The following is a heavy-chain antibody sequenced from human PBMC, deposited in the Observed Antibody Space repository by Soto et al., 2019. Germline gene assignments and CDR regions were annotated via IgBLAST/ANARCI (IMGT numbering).Heavy chain of an antibody. V-gene: IGHV1-3*01. CDR2: INAGNGNT. D-gene: IGHD6-19*01. CDR3: ARGRQWLDHHGDY. Sequence: QVQLVQSGAEVKKPGASVKVSCKASGYTFTSYAMHWVRQAPGQRLEWMGWINAGNGNTKYSQKFQGRVTITRDTSASTAYMELSSLRSEDTAVYYCARGRQWLDHHGDYWGQGTLVNVSS. CDR1: GYTFTSYA. J-gene: IGHJ4*02.